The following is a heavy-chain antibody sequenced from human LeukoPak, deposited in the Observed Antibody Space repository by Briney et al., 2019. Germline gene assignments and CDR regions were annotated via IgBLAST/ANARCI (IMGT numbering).Heavy chain of an antibody. J-gene: IGHJ6*04. D-gene: IGHD4-17*01. Sequence: WASVKVSCKASGGTFSSYAISWVRQAPGQGLEWMGGIIPIFGTANYAQKFHGRVTITADESTSTAYMELSSLRSEDTAVYYCASVDGRRDDYGDYVDYYYGMDVWGKGTTVTVSS. V-gene: IGHV1-69*13. CDR3: ASVDGRRDDYGDYVDYYYGMDV. CDR2: IIPIFGTA. CDR1: GGTFSSYA.